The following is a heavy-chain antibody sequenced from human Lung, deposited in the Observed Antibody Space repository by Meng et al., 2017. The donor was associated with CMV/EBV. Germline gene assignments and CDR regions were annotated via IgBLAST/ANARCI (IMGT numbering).Heavy chain of an antibody. CDR3: AGGLYDFWSGYYYYGMDV. Sequence: ASXXVSXKASGYTFTGYYMHWVRQAPGQGLEWMGWINPNSGGTNYAQKFQGRVTMTRDTSIGTAYMELSRLRSDDTAVYYCAGGLYDFWSGYYYYGMDVWGQGTXVTVSS. CDR1: GYTFTGYY. D-gene: IGHD3-3*01. J-gene: IGHJ6*02. V-gene: IGHV1-2*02. CDR2: INPNSGGT.